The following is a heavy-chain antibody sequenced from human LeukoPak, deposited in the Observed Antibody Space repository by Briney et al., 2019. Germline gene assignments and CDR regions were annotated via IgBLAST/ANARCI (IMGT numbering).Heavy chain of an antibody. Sequence: GGSLSLSCAASGFTFSSYATHWVRQAPAKGLEWVAVISYDGSNKSYADSVKGRFTISRDNSKNTLYLQMNSLRAEDTAMYYCARDRGDEYSSGWYTDWGQGTLVTVSS. CDR1: GFTFSSYA. V-gene: IGHV3-30-3*01. D-gene: IGHD6-19*01. CDR3: ARDRGDEYSSGWYTD. CDR2: ISYDGSNK. J-gene: IGHJ4*02.